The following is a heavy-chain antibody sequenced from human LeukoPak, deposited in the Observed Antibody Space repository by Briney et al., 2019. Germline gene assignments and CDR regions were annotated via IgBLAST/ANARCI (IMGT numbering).Heavy chain of an antibody. CDR3: ARGLSKIGEI. Sequence: GGSLRLSCAVSGFTFSSYAMHWVRQAPGKGLEYVSAISYNGRGTHYAHSVKGRFTISRDNSKNTLYLQMNSLRADDTAVYYCARGLSKIGEIWGQGTLVTVSS. V-gene: IGHV3-64*01. J-gene: IGHJ4*02. D-gene: IGHD3-10*01. CDR1: GFTFSSYA. CDR2: ISYNGRGT.